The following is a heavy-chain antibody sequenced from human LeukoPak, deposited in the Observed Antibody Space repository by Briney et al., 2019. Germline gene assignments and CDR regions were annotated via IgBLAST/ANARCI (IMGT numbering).Heavy chain of an antibody. CDR3: AKRGSSGWYVPAGIDY. Sequence: GGSLRLSCAASGFTFSSYGMHWVRQAPGKGLEWVAVIWYDGSNENSADSVKGRFTISRDNSKNTLYLQMNSLRAEDTAVYYCAKRGSSGWYVPAGIDYWGQGTLSPSPQ. D-gene: IGHD6-19*01. CDR2: IWYDGSNE. CDR1: GFTFSSYG. V-gene: IGHV3-33*06. J-gene: IGHJ4*02.